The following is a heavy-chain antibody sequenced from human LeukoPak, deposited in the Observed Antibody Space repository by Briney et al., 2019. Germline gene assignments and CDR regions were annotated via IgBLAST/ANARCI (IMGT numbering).Heavy chain of an antibody. CDR2: VHTSGES. CDR3: ARGAGAGYNLQPFDY. V-gene: IGHV4-4*07. Sequence: SETLSLTCTVSGGSISSNYWSWIRQPAGKGLEWIGRVHTSGESNYHPSLKTRVTMSADTSKNQFSLKLSSVTAADTAVYYCARGAGAGYNLQPFDYWGQGTLVTVSS. J-gene: IGHJ4*02. CDR1: GGSISSNY. D-gene: IGHD5-24*01.